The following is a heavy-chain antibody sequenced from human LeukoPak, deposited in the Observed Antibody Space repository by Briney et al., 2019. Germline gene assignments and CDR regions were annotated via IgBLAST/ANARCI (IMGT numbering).Heavy chain of an antibody. J-gene: IGHJ4*02. CDR3: ARPPRGGVIVTEYFDY. Sequence: PGGSLRLSCAASGFTFSSYGMHWVRQAPGKGLEWVAFIRYDGSNKYYADSVKGRFTISRDNSKNTLYLQMNSLRAEDTAVYYCARPPRGGVIVTEYFDYWGQGTLVTVSS. CDR1: GFTFSSYG. V-gene: IGHV3-30*02. CDR2: IRYDGSNK. D-gene: IGHD3-16*02.